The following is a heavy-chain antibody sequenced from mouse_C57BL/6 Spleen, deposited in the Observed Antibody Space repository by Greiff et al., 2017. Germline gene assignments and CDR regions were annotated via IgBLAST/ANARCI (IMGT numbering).Heavy chain of an antibody. CDR1: GYTFTDYY. CDR2: INPNNGGT. V-gene: IGHV1-26*01. CDR3: ARTPLLPPLYYYAMDY. Sequence: EVQLQQSGPELVKPGASVKISCKASGYTFTDYYMNWVKQSHGKSLEWIGDINPNNGGTSYNQKFKGKATLTVDKSSSTAYMELRSLTSEDSAVYYCARTPLLPPLYYYAMDYWGQGTSVTVSS. J-gene: IGHJ4*01. D-gene: IGHD1-1*01.